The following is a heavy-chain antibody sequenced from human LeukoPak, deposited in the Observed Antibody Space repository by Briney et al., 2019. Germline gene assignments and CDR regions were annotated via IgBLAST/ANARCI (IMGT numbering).Heavy chain of an antibody. D-gene: IGHD3-10*01. CDR3: ARDGMVRGVRSSPYYYGMDV. Sequence: SSVNVSCKASGGTFSSYAISWMRQAPGQGLEWMGVIIPIFGTANYAQKFQVRVTITADDSTSTDYMELSSLRSEDTAVYYCARDGMVRGVRSSPYYYGMDVWGKGTTVTVSS. J-gene: IGHJ6*04. V-gene: IGHV1-69*13. CDR2: IIPIFGTA. CDR1: GGTFSSYA.